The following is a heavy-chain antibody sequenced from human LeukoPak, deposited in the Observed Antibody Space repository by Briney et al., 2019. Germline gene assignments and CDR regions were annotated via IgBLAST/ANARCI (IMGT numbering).Heavy chain of an antibody. J-gene: IGHJ4*02. CDR2: IYYTGGT. Sequence: SETLSLTCTVSGGSINSSSYYWGWIRQPPGKGLEWIGSIYYTGGTFYNPSLKSPVTISADMPKNQFSLRLSSVTAADTAVYYCARRAEGLRYFDWFFDYWGQGALVTVSS. V-gene: IGHV4-39*01. D-gene: IGHD3-9*01. CDR1: GGSINSSSYY. CDR3: ARRAEGLRYFDWFFDY.